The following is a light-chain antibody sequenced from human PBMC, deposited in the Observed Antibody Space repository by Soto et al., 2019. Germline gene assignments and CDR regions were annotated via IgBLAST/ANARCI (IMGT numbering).Light chain of an antibody. CDR3: V. CDR2: GVS. J-gene: IGLJ1*01. V-gene: IGLV2-14*03. Sequence: QSALTQPASVSGSPGQSITISCAGTSSDIGGSNYVSWYQQHPGKAPKLMIYGVSNRPSGVSNRFSGSKSGNTASLTISGLQAEDEADSFYVFGTGTKLTVL. CDR1: SSDIGGSNY.